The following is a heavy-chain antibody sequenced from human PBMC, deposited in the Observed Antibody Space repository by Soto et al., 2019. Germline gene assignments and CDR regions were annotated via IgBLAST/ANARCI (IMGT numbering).Heavy chain of an antibody. CDR3: VTGSMGEFYYYYNGVDV. Sequence: PGGSLRLSCAASGFTFDKYAMHWVRQAPGTGLEYVSGISDTGGSTSHADSVKGRFTISRDNSKDTLFLQMTSLRPEDTAVYYCVTGSMGEFYYYYNGVDVWGHGNTVTVSS. J-gene: IGHJ6*02. CDR1: GFTFDKYA. D-gene: IGHD6-6*01. V-gene: IGHV3-64D*06. CDR2: ISDTGGST.